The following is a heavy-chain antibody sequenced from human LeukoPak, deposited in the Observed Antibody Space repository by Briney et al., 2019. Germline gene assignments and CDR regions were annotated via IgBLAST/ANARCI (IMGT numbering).Heavy chain of an antibody. V-gene: IGHV4-38-2*02. J-gene: IGHJ5*02. Sequence: SETLSLTCTVSGYSISSGYYWGWIRQPPGKGLEWIGSIYHSGSTYYNPSLKSRVTISVDTSKNQFSLKLSSVTAADTAVYYCARGEYYYGSGSSAITVRFDPWGQGTLVTVSS. CDR2: IYHSGST. CDR3: ARGEYYYGSGSSAITVRFDP. CDR1: GYSISSGYY. D-gene: IGHD3-10*01.